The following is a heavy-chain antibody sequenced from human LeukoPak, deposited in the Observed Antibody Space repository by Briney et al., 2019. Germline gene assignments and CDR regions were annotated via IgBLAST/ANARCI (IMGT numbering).Heavy chain of an antibody. Sequence: ASVKVSCKASGYTFTNLDINWVRQATGQGLEWTGWMNPNNGITDHAQKFQGRVAMTRDTSTGTAYMELSSLTFEDTAVYYCARGIDAGVDFWGQGTLITVSS. J-gene: IGHJ4*02. CDR1: GYTFTNLD. D-gene: IGHD7-27*01. V-gene: IGHV1-8*01. CDR2: MNPNNGIT. CDR3: ARGIDAGVDF.